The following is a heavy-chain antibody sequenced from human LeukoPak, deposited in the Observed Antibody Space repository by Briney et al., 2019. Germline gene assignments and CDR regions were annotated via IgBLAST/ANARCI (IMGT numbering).Heavy chain of an antibody. V-gene: IGHV4-59*01. D-gene: IGHD2-15*01. CDR1: GGSFSGYY. Sequence: SETLSLTCAVYGGSFSGYYWSWIRQPPGKGLEWIGYIYYSGSTNYNPSLKSRVTISVDTSKNQFSLKLSSVTAADTAVYYCAKGYCSGGSCYPDLFDYWGQGTLVTVSS. CDR3: AKGYCSGGSCYPDLFDY. J-gene: IGHJ4*02. CDR2: IYYSGST.